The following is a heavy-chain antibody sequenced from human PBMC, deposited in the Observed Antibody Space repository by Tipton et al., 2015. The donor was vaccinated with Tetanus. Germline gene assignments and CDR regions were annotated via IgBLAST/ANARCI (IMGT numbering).Heavy chain of an antibody. CDR1: GYTFTSYY. D-gene: IGHD6-6*01. CDR3: ARDRGESIAARFNWFDP. CDR2: ISAYNGNT. V-gene: IGHV1-18*04. Sequence: QLVQSGAEVKKPGASVKVSCKASGYTFTSYYMHWVRQAPGQGLEWMGWISAYNGNTNYAQKLQGRVTMTTDTSTSTAYMELRSLRSDDTAVYYCARDRGESIAARFNWFDPWGQGTLVTVSS. J-gene: IGHJ5*02.